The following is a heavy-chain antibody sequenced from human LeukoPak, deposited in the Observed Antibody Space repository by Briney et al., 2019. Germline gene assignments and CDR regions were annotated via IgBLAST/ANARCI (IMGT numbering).Heavy chain of an antibody. CDR1: GFTVSSSY. V-gene: IGHV3-53*01. D-gene: IGHD6-13*01. CDR3: ARLIAATGRLYFDY. Sequence: GGSLRLSCAASGFTVSSSYMSWIRQAPGKGLEYVSVIYSGGNTYYAGSVKGRFTISRDNSKNTVYLQMNSLRAEDTAVYYCARLIAATGRLYFDYWGQGTLVTVSS. CDR2: IYSGGNT. J-gene: IGHJ4*02.